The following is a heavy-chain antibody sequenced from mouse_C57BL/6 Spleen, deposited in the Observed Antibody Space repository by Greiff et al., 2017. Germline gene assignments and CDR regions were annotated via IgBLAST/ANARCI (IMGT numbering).Heavy chain of an antibody. J-gene: IGHJ2*01. CDR2: INPGSGGT. D-gene: IGHD2-5*01. CDR3: ARAPYYSNPGYFDY. CDR1: GYAFTNYL. V-gene: IGHV1-54*01. Sequence: QVQLKESGAELVRPGTSVKVSCKASGYAFTNYLIEWVKQRPGQGLAWIGVINPGSGGTNYNEKFKGKATLTADKSSSTAYMQLSSLTSEDSAVYFCARAPYYSNPGYFDYWGQGTTRTVSS.